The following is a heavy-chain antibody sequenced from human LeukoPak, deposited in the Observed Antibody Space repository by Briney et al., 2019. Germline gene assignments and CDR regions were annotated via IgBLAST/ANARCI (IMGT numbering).Heavy chain of an antibody. J-gene: IGHJ4*02. V-gene: IGHV3-21*01. D-gene: IGHD6-13*01. Sequence: PGGSLRLSCAASGFTVSSNYMNWVRQAPGKGLEWVSSISSSSSYIYYADSVKGRFTISRDNAKNSLYLQMNSLRAEDTAVYYCARGKRYSSSWYSDYWGQGTLVTVSS. CDR3: ARGKRYSSSWYSDY. CDR2: ISSSSSYI. CDR1: GFTVSSNY.